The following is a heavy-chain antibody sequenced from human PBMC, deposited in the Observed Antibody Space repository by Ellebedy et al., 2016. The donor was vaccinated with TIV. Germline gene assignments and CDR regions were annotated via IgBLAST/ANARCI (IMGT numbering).Heavy chain of an antibody. CDR3: ARLGVIAAAGASDY. CDR2: ISYSGDLM. D-gene: IGHD6-13*01. CDR1: GFTFSGYY. V-gene: IGHV3-11*01. J-gene: IGHJ4*02. Sequence: PGGSLRLSCGASGFTFSGYYMSWFRQAPGKGPEWVSYISYSGDLMYYADSVKGRFTTSRDNAENSLYLQMNSLRAEDTAVYYCARLGVIAAAGASDYWGQGTLVIVSS.